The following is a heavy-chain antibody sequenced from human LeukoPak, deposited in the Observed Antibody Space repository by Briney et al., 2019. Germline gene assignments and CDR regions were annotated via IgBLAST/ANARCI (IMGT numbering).Heavy chain of an antibody. CDR1: GGSISSSSYY. V-gene: IGHV4-39*01. Sequence: SETLDLTCTVSGGSISSSSYYWGWIRQPPGKGLEWIGSIYYSGSTYYDPSLKSRVTISVDTSKNQFSLKLSSVTAADTAVYYCARHRYSSSWPLDYWGQGTLVTVSS. CDR3: ARHRYSSSWPLDY. J-gene: IGHJ4*02. CDR2: IYYSGST. D-gene: IGHD6-13*01.